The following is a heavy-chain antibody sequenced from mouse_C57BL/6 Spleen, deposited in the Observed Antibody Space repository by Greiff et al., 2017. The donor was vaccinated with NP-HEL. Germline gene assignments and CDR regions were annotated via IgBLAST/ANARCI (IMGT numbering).Heavy chain of an antibody. CDR2: ISDGGSYT. D-gene: IGHD4-1*01. CDR1: GFTFSSYA. V-gene: IGHV5-4*01. Sequence: EVQLVESGGGLVKPGGSLKLSCAASGFTFSSYAMSWVRQTPEKRLEWVATISDGGSYTYYPDNVKGRFTISRDNAKNNLYLQMSHLKSEDTAMYYCARDPLTGSYFDYWGQGTTLTVSS. CDR3: ARDPLTGSYFDY. J-gene: IGHJ2*01.